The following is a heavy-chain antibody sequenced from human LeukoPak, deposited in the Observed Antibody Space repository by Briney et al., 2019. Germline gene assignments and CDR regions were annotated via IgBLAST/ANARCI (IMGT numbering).Heavy chain of an antibody. CDR3: ARDPPSRLRFLEWFGGYMDV. D-gene: IGHD3-3*01. J-gene: IGHJ6*03. Sequence: GGSLRLSCVASGFTFSTYWMHWVRQAPGKGLVWVSRINSDGSGTSYADSVKGRFTISRDNAKNSLYLQMNSLRAEDTAVYYCARDPPSRLRFLEWFGGYMDVWGKGTTVTVSS. V-gene: IGHV3-74*01. CDR1: GFTFSTYW. CDR2: INSDGSGT.